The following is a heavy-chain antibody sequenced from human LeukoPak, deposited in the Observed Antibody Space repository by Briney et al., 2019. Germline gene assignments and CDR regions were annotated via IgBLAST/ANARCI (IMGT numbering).Heavy chain of an antibody. V-gene: IGHV4-34*01. CDR3: ARGTPRDFGTSGFYYNY. J-gene: IGHJ4*02. Sequence: SETLSLTCAIYGGSFSDYYWRWIRQPPGKGLEWIGEINHSGSTNYNPSLTSRVTMSVDTSKNQFSLKLSSGTAADTAVYYCARGTPRDFGTSGFYYNYWGQGTRVTVSS. D-gene: IGHD3-22*01. CDR1: GGSFSDYY. CDR2: INHSGST.